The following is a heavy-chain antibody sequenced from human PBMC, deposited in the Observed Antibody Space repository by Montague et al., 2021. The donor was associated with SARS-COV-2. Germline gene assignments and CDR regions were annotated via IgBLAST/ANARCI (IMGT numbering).Heavy chain of an antibody. CDR3: ARATLYPGSDSYYVVTSGM. CDR1: GGSITSNW. D-gene: IGHD3-10*01. J-gene: IGHJ3*02. CDR2: ALYTGRS. Sequence: SETLTLTCTVSGGSITSNWWSWIRQPPGKGLEWVGYALYTGRSRSNPSLQSRVSISVDTSKNQLSLKLSSVTAADPAVYYCARATLYPGSDSYYVVTSGMWGQGTMVTVSS. V-gene: IGHV4-59*01.